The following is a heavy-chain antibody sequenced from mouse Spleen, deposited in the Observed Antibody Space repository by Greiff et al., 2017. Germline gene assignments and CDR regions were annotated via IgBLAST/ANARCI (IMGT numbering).Heavy chain of an antibody. D-gene: IGHD3-2*01. CDR2: ISYSGST. Sequence: EVQGVESGPGMVKPSQSLSLTCTVTGYSITSGYDWHWIRHFPGNKLEWMGYISYSGSTNYNPSLKSRISITHDTSKNHFFLKLNSVTTEDTATYYCARRGDSSGSLDYWGQGTTLTVSS. CDR1: GYSITSGYD. CDR3: ARRGDSSGSLDY. V-gene: IGHV3-1*01. J-gene: IGHJ2*01.